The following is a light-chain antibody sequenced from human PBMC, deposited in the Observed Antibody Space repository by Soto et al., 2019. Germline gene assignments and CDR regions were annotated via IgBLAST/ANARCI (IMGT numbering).Light chain of an antibody. J-gene: IGLJ1*01. Sequence: QSVLTQPASVSGSPGQSITISCTGTSNDVGGYDYVSWYQQHPGKAPKLIIYEVVNRPSGISSRFSGSKSGNTASLTISGLQPEDEADYYCSSYSSSYTLYVFGTGTKVTVL. CDR2: EVV. CDR1: SNDVGGYDY. CDR3: SSYSSSYTLYV. V-gene: IGLV2-14*01.